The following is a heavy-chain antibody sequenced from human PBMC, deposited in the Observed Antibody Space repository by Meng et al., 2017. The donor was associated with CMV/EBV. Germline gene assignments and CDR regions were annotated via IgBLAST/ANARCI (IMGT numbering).Heavy chain of an antibody. CDR3: ARGLGRKPHYYYYYGMDV. CDR2: IIPIFGTA. CDR1: GGTFSSYA. J-gene: IGHJ6*02. D-gene: IGHD1-14*01. Sequence: SVKVSCKASGGTFSSYAISWVRQAPGQGLEWMGGIIPIFGTANYAQKFQGRVTITTDESTSTAYMELSSLRSEDTAVYYCARGLGRKPHYYYYYGMDVWGQGTTVTVSS. V-gene: IGHV1-69*05.